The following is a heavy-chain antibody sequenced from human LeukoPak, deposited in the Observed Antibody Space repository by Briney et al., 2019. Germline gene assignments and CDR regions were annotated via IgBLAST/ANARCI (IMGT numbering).Heavy chain of an antibody. D-gene: IGHD3-22*01. J-gene: IGHJ3*02. Sequence: GGSLRLSCAASGFTFSNYGMHCVRQVPGKGLEWVAAIWFDGIRKYYADSVKGRLTISRDNSKNTLYLQMNSLRAEDTAVYYCARDLEDSSPLGAFDMWGQGTMVTVSS. CDR1: GFTFSNYG. CDR2: IWFDGIRK. V-gene: IGHV3-33*01. CDR3: ARDLEDSSPLGAFDM.